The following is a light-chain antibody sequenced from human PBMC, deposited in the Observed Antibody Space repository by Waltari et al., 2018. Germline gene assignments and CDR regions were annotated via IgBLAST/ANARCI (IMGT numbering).Light chain of an antibody. J-gene: IGKJ4*01. CDR2: GAS. V-gene: IGKV1-9*01. CDR1: QAISTF. CDR3: QQLNSFPVT. Sequence: IQLTQSPSSLSASVGDRVTITCRAIQAISTFLAWYQQKPGKAPKLLFYGASTLQSGVPSRFSGCGSGTDFTLTISSLQPEDFSTYYCQQLNSFPVTFGGGTKVE.